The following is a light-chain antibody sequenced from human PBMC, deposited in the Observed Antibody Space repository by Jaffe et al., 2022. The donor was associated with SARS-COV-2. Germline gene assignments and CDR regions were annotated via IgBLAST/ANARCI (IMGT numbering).Light chain of an antibody. CDR2: HAS. V-gene: IGKV1-33*01. CDR3: HQFDNLPFT. CDR1: QDITNY. J-gene: IGKJ2*01. Sequence: DIQMTQSPSTLSASVGDRVTITCQASQDITNYLNWYQQKPGRPPKLLIFHASNLETGVPSRFSGSGSGTLFTFTISSLQPEDIATYYCHQFDNLPFTFGQGTKLEI.